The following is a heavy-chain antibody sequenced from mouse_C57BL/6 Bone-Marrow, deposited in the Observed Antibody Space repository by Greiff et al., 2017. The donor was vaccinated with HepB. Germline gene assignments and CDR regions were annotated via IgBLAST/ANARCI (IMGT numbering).Heavy chain of an antibody. V-gene: IGHV5-17*01. CDR2: ISSGSSTI. CDR1: GFTFSDYG. Sequence: EVQLQESGGGLVKPGGSLKLSCAASGFTFSDYGMHWVRQAPEKGLEWVAYISSGSSTIYYADTVKGRFTISRDNAKNTLFLQMTSLRSEDTAMYYCAVYDGYFYWYFDVWGTGTTVTVSS. D-gene: IGHD2-3*01. CDR3: AVYDGYFYWYFDV. J-gene: IGHJ1*03.